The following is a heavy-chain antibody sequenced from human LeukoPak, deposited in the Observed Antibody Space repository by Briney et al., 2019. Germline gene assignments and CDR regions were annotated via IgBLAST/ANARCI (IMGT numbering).Heavy chain of an antibody. J-gene: IGHJ6*03. Sequence: PGGSLRLSCAASGFTFSSYAMHWVRQAPGKGLEWVAVISYDGSNKYYADSVKGRFTISRDNSKNTLYPQMNSLRAEDTAVYYCARDRSSGWYVSYYYYYMDVWGKGTTVTVSS. CDR1: GFTFSSYA. V-gene: IGHV3-30*04. CDR2: ISYDGSNK. CDR3: ARDRSSGWYVSYYYYYMDV. D-gene: IGHD6-19*01.